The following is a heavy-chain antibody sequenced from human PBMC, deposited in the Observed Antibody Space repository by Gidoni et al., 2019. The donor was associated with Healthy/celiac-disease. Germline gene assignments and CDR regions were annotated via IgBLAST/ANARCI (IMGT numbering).Heavy chain of an antibody. CDR3: ARADPYIWGSYRSDAFDI. Sequence: QVQLVQSGAEVKKPGASVKVSCKASGYTLTSYDNNWVRQATGQGLEWVGWMNPNSGNTGYAQKFQGRVTMTRHTSISTAYMELSSLRSEDTAVYYCARADPYIWGSYRSDAFDIWGQGTMVTVSS. J-gene: IGHJ3*02. D-gene: IGHD3-16*02. V-gene: IGHV1-8*01. CDR1: GYTLTSYD. CDR2: MNPNSGNT.